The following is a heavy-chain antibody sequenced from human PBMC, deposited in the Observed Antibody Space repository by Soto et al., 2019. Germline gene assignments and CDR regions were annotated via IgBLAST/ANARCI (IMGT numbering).Heavy chain of an antibody. Sequence: TLSLTCIVSGGSLSSYYWSWIRQPPGKGLEWIGYIYYSGSTNYNPSLKSRVTISVDTSKNQFSLKLSSVTAADTAVYYCARGPTTEKVDSWGQGILVTVSS. CDR3: ARGPTTEKVDS. J-gene: IGHJ4*02. V-gene: IGHV4-59*01. CDR1: GGSLSSYY. CDR2: IYYSGST.